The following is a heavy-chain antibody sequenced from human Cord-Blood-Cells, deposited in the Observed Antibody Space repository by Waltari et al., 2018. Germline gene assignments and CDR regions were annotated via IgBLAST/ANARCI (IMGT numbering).Heavy chain of an antibody. CDR1: GGSFSGYY. CDR3: ARESIEGQLVDWFDP. V-gene: IGHV4-34*01. D-gene: IGHD6-6*01. CDR2: INHRGST. J-gene: IGHJ5*02. Sequence: QVQLQQWGAGLLKPSETLSLTCAVYGGSFSGYYWSWIRQPPGKGLEWIGEINHRGSTICDPSLKCRVTISVDTSKNQFSLKLSSVTAADTAVYYCARESIEGQLVDWFDPWGQGTLVTVSS.